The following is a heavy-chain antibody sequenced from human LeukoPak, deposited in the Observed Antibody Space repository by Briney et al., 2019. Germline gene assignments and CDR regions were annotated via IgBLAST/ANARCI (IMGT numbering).Heavy chain of an antibody. CDR3: ARVLEGRAYGVGYYYYYYMDV. CDR2: INHSGST. CDR1: GGSFSGYY. D-gene: IGHD4-17*01. Sequence: SETLSLTCAVYGGSFSGYYWSWIRQPPGKGLEWIGEINHSGSTNYNPSLKSRVTISVDTSKNQFSLKLSSVTAADTAVYYCARVLEGRAYGVGYYYYYYMDVWGKGTTVTVSS. V-gene: IGHV4-34*01. J-gene: IGHJ6*03.